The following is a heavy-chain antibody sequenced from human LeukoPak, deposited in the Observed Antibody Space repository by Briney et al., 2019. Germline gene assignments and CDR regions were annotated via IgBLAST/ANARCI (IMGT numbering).Heavy chain of an antibody. Sequence: ASVKVSCKASGYXFTGYYIHWVRQAPGQGLEWMGWINPNSGGTNYAQKFQGRVTMTRDTSISTAYMELSRLRSDDTAVYYCARDGAYCSSTSCYGVIWFDPWGQGTLVTVSS. CDR2: INPNSGGT. CDR1: GYXFTGYY. D-gene: IGHD2-2*01. CDR3: ARDGAYCSSTSCYGVIWFDP. V-gene: IGHV1-2*02. J-gene: IGHJ5*02.